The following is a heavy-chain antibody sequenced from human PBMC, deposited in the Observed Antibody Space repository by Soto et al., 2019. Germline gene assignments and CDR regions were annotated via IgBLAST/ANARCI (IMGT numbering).Heavy chain of an antibody. CDR1: GYTSTGYP. Sequence: ASVKVSCKASGYTSTGYPIHWVRQAPGQGLEWMGWINAGNGNTKYSQKFQGRVTITRDTSASTAYMELSSLTSEDTAVYYCARDWARAEDVWGQGTTVTVSS. D-gene: IGHD7-27*01. CDR3: ARDWARAEDV. CDR2: INAGNGNT. J-gene: IGHJ6*02. V-gene: IGHV1-3*01.